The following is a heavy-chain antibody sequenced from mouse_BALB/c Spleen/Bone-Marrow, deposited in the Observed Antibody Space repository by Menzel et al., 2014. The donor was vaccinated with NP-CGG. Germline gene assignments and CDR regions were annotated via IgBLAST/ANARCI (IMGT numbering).Heavy chain of an antibody. Sequence: EVKLMESGGGLVQPGGSLRLSCATSGFTFTDYYMSWVRQPPGKALEWLGFIRNKANGYTTEYSASVKGRFAISRDNSQSTLYLQMNTLRAEDSATYYCAREIINDYHWYFDVLGAGTTVTVSS. CDR3: AREIINDYHWYFDV. J-gene: IGHJ1*01. CDR1: GFTFTDYY. D-gene: IGHD2-4*01. V-gene: IGHV7-3*02. CDR2: IRNKANGYTT.